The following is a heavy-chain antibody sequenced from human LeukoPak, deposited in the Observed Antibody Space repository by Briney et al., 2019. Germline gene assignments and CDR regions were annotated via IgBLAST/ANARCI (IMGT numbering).Heavy chain of an antibody. J-gene: IGHJ6*02. CDR3: ARGDYRTYGMDV. CDR1: GFTFSDYY. CDR2: ISSSSSYT. D-gene: IGHD4-11*01. V-gene: IGHV3-11*05. Sequence: PGGSLRLSCAASGFTFSDYYMSWIRQAPGKGLEWVSYISSSSSYTNYVDSVKGRFTISRDNAKNSLYLQMNSLRAEDTAVYYCARGDYRTYGMDVWGQGTTVTVSS.